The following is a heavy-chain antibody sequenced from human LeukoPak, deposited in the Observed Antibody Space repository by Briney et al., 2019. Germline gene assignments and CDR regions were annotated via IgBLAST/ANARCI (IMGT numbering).Heavy chain of an antibody. CDR2: ISGSSTNT. CDR3: ARVNPISSGFYAY. D-gene: IGHD3-22*01. V-gene: IGHV3-48*04. CDR1: GFTFSSYG. J-gene: IGHJ4*02. Sequence: GGSLRLSCAASGFTFSSYGMNWVRQAPGKGLEWISYISGSSTNTNYADSVKGRFTISRDNAKNSLYLQMNSLRAEDTAIYYCARVNPISSGFYAYWGQGTLVTVSS.